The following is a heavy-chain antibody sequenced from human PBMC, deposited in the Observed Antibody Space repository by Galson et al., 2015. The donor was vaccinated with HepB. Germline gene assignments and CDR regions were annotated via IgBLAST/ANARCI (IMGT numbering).Heavy chain of an antibody. CDR3: ARGARSTMIVAGY. J-gene: IGHJ4*02. D-gene: IGHD3-22*01. CDR2: IWYDGSNK. V-gene: IGHV3-33*01. Sequence: SLRLSCAASGFTFSSYGMHWVRQAPGQGLEWVAVIWYDGSNKYYADSVKGRFTISRDNSKNTLYLQMNSLRAEDTAVYYCARGARSTMIVAGYWGQGTLVTVSS. CDR1: GFTFSSYG.